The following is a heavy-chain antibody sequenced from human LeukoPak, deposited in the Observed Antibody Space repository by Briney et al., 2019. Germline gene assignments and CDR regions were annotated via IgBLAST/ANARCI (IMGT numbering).Heavy chain of an antibody. J-gene: IGHJ4*02. Sequence: GGFLRLSCSASGFTFSNYYMSWIRQAPGKGLEWVSYVSTSGITLYYADSVKGRFIISRDNAKNSLFLQMNSLRAEDTAVYYCARVLGGSSGYYLDYWGQGTLVTVSS. D-gene: IGHD3-22*01. V-gene: IGHV3-11*01. CDR3: ARVLGGSSGYYLDY. CDR1: GFTFSNYY. CDR2: VSTSGITL.